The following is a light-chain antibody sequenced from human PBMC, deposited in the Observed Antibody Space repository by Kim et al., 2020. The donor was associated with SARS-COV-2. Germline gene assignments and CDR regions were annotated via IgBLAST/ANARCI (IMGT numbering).Light chain of an antibody. J-gene: IGKJ2*01. CDR3: QQRSNWPPYT. CDR2: DAS. V-gene: IGKV3-11*01. CDR1: QSVNSY. Sequence: EIVLTQSPATLSLSPGERATLSCRASQSVNSYLAWYQQKPGQAPRLLIYDASNRATGIPARFSGSGSGTDFTLTINSLEPEDFAVYYCQQRSNWPPYTFGQGTELEI.